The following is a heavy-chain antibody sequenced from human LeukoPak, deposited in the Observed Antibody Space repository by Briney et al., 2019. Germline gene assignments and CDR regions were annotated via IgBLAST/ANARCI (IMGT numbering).Heavy chain of an antibody. CDR3: ARHRSGGSQDDAFDI. CDR1: KFTFSTFW. CDR2: IKQDGSEK. J-gene: IGHJ3*02. D-gene: IGHD2-15*01. V-gene: IGHV3-7*01. Sequence: GGSLRLSCVASKFTFSTFWMTWVRQAPGKGLEWVADIKQDGSEKYYVDSVKSRFTISRQNAKNSLFLQMNSLRAEDTAVYYCARHRSGGSQDDAFDIWGQGTMVTVSS.